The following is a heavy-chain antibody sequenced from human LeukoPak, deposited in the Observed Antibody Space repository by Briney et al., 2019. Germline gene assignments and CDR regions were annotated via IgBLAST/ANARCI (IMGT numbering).Heavy chain of an antibody. J-gene: IGHJ2*01. Sequence: ASVKVSCKASGYTFTSYAMNWVRLAPGQGLEWMGWINTNTGNPTYAQGFTGRFVFSLDTSVSTAYLQISSLKAEDTAVYYCATSMVRALKNYWYFDLWGRGTLVTVSS. CDR2: INTNTGNP. CDR3: ATSMVRALKNYWYFDL. V-gene: IGHV7-4-1*02. CDR1: GYTFTSYA. D-gene: IGHD3-10*01.